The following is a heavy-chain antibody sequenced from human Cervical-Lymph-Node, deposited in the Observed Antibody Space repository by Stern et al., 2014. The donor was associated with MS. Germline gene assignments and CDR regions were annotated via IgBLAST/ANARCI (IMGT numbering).Heavy chain of an antibody. CDR2: IKQDGSET. Sequence: EVQLVQSGGGLVQPGGSLRLSCAASGFNFSSYWMTWVRQAPGKGLEWVAKIKQDGSETYYVDSVKGRFTVSRDNAKNSVCLQMNSLRAEDTAVYYCVRSTSCAFWGQGTLVTVSS. J-gene: IGHJ4*02. CDR3: VRSTSCAF. D-gene: IGHD2-2*01. CDR1: GFNFSSYW. V-gene: IGHV3-7*01.